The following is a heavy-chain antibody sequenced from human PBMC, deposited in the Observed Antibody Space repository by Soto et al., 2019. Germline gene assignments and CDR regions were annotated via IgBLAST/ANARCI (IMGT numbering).Heavy chain of an antibody. CDR2: ISAGGDLS. Sequence: EVQLLESGGDLIHPGGSLRLSCAASGFVFGRNSMTWVRQTPGKGQEWVAGISAGGDLSWHADFVKGRFTISRDNSKNMVYLQMNNLRVDDTAVYFCSKWDGYGDYWGRGALVTVSA. D-gene: IGHD3-22*01. CDR1: GFVFGRNS. V-gene: IGHV3-23*01. J-gene: IGHJ4*02. CDR3: SKWDGYGDY.